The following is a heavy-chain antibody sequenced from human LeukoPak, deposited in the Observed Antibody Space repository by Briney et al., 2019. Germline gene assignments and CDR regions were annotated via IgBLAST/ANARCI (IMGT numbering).Heavy chain of an antibody. CDR1: GFTFSNYA. J-gene: IGHJ5*02. CDR2: ISYDGSSK. V-gene: IGHV3-30*18. CDR3: AKDSRSGGIWFGEYNWFDP. Sequence: QSGGSLRLSCAASGFTFSNYAMHWVRQAPGKGLEWVAIISYDGSSKYYADSVKGRFTISRDNVKTSVYLEMNSLKSEDTALYFCAKDSRSGGIWFGEYNWFDPWGQGTLVIVSS. D-gene: IGHD3-10*01.